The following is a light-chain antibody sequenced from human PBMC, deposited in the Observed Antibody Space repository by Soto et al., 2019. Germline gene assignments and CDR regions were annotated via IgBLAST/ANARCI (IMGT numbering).Light chain of an antibody. CDR2: DAS. CDR3: QQRSNWPLT. V-gene: IGKV3D-20*02. Sequence: IVLTQSSGTLSLSPGKRATLACRASQSVSNNYLAWYQQKPGQAPRLLIYDASNKATGIPARFSGSGYGTDFTLTISSLETEDFAVYYCQQRSNWPLTFGQGTRLEIK. CDR1: QSVSNNY. J-gene: IGKJ5*01.